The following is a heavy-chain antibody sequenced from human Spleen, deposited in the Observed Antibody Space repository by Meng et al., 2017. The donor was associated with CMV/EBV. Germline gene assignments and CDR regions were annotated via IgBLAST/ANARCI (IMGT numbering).Heavy chain of an antibody. D-gene: IGHD5-12*01. CDR1: GGSISSSSYY. CDR2: IYYSGST. V-gene: IGHV4-39*07. J-gene: IGHJ3*02. Sequence: SETLSLTCTVSGGSISSSSYYWGWIRQPPGKGLEWIGSIYYSGSTYYNPSLKSRVTISVDTSKNQFSLKLSSVTAADTAVYYCATIAIVGTSHASDIWGQGTMVTVSS. CDR3: ATIAIVGTSHASDI.